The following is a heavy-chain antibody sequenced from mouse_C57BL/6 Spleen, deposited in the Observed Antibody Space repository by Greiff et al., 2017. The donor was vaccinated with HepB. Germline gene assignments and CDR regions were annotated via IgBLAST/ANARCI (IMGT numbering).Heavy chain of an antibody. D-gene: IGHD2-2*01. V-gene: IGHV3-1*01. Sequence: EVQLQQSGPGMVKPSQSLSLTCTVTGYSITSGYDWHWIRHFPGNKLEWMGYISYSGSTNYNPSLKSRISITHDTSKNHFFLKLNSVTTEDTATYYCARSSTMVTGYAMDYWGQGTSVTVSS. J-gene: IGHJ4*01. CDR3: ARSSTMVTGYAMDY. CDR2: ISYSGST. CDR1: GYSITSGYD.